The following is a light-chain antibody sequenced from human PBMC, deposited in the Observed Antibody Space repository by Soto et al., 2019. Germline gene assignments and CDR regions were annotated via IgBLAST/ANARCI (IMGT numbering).Light chain of an antibody. V-gene: IGLV2-18*02. CDR2: EVN. CDR3: SSYAGSNNV. Sequence: QSVLTQPPSVSGSPGQSVTISCTGTSSDVGSYNRLSWYQQPPGTAPKLIMYEVNTRPSGVPDRFSGSKSGSTASLTISGLQAEDEADYYCSSYAGSNNVFGTGTKVTVL. CDR1: SSDVGSYNR. J-gene: IGLJ1*01.